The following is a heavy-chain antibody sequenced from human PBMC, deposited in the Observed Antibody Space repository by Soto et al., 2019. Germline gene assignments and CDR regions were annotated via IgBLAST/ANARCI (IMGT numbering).Heavy chain of an antibody. Sequence: GGSLRLSCAASGFTFSSYAMSWVRQAPGKGLEWVSAISGSGGSTYYADSVKGRFTISRDNSKNTLYLQMNSLRAEDTAVYYCAKVESSRGYSYGTLDYWGQGTLVTVSS. CDR2: ISGSGGST. CDR3: AKVESSRGYSYGTLDY. V-gene: IGHV3-23*01. CDR1: GFTFSSYA. J-gene: IGHJ4*02. D-gene: IGHD5-18*01.